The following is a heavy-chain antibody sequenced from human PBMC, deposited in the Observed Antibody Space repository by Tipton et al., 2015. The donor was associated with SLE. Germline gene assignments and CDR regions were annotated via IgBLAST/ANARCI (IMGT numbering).Heavy chain of an antibody. V-gene: IGHV3-48*03. Sequence: SLRLSCAASGLSFSSYEMNWVRQAPGKGLEWVSYITNSGSGSTIYYADSVKGRFTISRDNAKNSLYLQMNGLRAEDTAVYYCAARQGFTFDSWGQGTMVTVSS. D-gene: IGHD6-6*01. CDR3: AARQGFTFDS. CDR2: ITNSGSGSTI. J-gene: IGHJ4*02. CDR1: GLSFSSYE.